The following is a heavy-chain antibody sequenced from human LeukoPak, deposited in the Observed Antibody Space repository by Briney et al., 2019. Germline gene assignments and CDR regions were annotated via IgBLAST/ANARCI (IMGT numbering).Heavy chain of an antibody. Sequence: TGGSLRLSCSASGFTFSRYAMHWVRQAPGKGLEYVSAISSNGGSTYYGDSVKGRFTISRDNSKNTLYLQMSSLRAEDTAVYYCVKARGIQIWLPGDYWGQGTLVTVSS. CDR1: GFTFSRYA. CDR3: VKARGIQIWLPGDY. D-gene: IGHD5-18*01. J-gene: IGHJ4*02. V-gene: IGHV3-64D*09. CDR2: ISSNGGST.